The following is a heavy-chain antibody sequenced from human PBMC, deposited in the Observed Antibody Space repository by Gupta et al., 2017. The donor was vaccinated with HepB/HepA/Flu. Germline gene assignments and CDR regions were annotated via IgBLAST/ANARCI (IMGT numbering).Heavy chain of an antibody. CDR2: IYYSGST. CDR3: ARVRGLYYYGSGSIDY. Sequence: QVQLQESGPGLVKPSETLSLTCTVSGGSISSYYWSWLRQPPGKGLEWIGYIYYSGSTNYNPSLKSRVTISVDTSKNQFSLKLSSVTAADTAVYYCARVRGLYYYGSGSIDYWGQGTLVTVSS. CDR1: GGSISSYY. D-gene: IGHD3-10*01. V-gene: IGHV4-59*01. J-gene: IGHJ4*02.